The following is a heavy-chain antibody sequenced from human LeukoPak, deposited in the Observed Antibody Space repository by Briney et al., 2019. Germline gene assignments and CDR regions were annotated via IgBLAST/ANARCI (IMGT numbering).Heavy chain of an antibody. D-gene: IGHD3-9*01. CDR3: ATYDILTGFEY. CDR2: ISPLLGAS. J-gene: IGHJ4*02. Sequence: GASVKVSFKASGGTFSDHIIFWVRQAPGQGLEWMGGISPLLGASNHIQKFQDRVTITADESASTAYMELSNLTSADTAVYYCATYDILTGFEYWGQGTLVTVSS. CDR1: GGTFSDHI. V-gene: IGHV1-69*13.